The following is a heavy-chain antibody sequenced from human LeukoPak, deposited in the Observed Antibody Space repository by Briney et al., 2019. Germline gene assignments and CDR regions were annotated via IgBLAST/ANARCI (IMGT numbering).Heavy chain of an antibody. D-gene: IGHD5-12*01. CDR2: INPNSGGT. Sequence: ASVKVSCKASGYTFTSYAMNWVRQAPGQGLEWMGWINPNSGGTNYAQKFQGRVTMTRDTSISTAYMELSRLRSDDTAVYYCARGPEWLRRIMDVWGKGTTVTISS. J-gene: IGHJ6*04. CDR3: ARGPEWLRRIMDV. CDR1: GYTFTSYA. V-gene: IGHV1-2*02.